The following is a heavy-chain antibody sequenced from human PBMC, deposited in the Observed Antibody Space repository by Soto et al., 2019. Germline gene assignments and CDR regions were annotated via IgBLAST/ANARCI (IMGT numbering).Heavy chain of an antibody. Sequence: EVQLVESGGGLVKPGGSLRLSCAASGFTFSSYSMNWVRQAPGKGLEWVSSISSSSSYIYYEDSVKGRFTISRDNAKNSLYLQMNSLRAEDTAVYYCARDVTNAYFDYWGQGTLVTVSS. CDR1: GFTFSSYS. CDR2: ISSSSSYI. J-gene: IGHJ4*02. CDR3: ARDVTNAYFDY. V-gene: IGHV3-21*01. D-gene: IGHD2-8*01.